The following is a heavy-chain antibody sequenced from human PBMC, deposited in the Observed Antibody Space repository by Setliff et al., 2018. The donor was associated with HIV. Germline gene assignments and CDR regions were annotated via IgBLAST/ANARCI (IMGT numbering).Heavy chain of an antibody. Sequence: PSETLSLTCTVSGGSIGSSNYYWGWLRQPPGKGLEWIGSIYYSGNTYYNPSLKSRVTISVDTSKNQFSLKLSSVTAADTAVYHCARRVILSYGYYFDYWGQGTLVTVSS. J-gene: IGHJ4*02. CDR1: GGSIGSSNYY. V-gene: IGHV4-39*01. D-gene: IGHD3-16*02. CDR3: ARRVILSYGYYFDY. CDR2: IYYSGNT.